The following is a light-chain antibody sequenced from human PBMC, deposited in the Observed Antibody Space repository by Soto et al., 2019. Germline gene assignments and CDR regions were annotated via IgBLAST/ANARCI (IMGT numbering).Light chain of an antibody. V-gene: IGLV1-44*01. J-gene: IGLJ3*02. CDR1: NSNVGNNT. CDR3: AAWDGTLATLV. CDR2: SNN. Sequence: QSVLTQPPSASGTPGQRVTISCSGSNSNVGNNTVNWYQQLPGTAPKLLIESNNERPSGVPDRFSGSKSATSASLAISGLQSEDDADYLCAAWDGTLATLVFGGGTKLTVL.